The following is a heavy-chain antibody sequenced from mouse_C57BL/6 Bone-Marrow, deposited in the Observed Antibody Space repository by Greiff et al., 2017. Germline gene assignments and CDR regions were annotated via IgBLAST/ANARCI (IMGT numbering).Heavy chain of an antibody. CDR3: SRQVTTVLATKYFDV. CDR2: ISGGGGNT. D-gene: IGHD1-1*01. CDR1: GFTFSSYT. J-gene: IGHJ1*03. Sequence: EVQRVESGGGLVKPGGSLKLSCAASGFTFSSYTMSWVRQTPEKRLQWVAAISGGGGNTYYPDRVKGRFTISTDNDTNILYLQMSSLRSDVTALYYCSRQVTTVLATKYFDVWGTGTPVTVSS. V-gene: IGHV5-9*01.